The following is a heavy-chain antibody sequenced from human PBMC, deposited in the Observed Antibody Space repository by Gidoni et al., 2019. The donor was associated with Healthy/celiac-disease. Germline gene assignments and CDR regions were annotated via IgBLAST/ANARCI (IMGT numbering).Heavy chain of an antibody. D-gene: IGHD2-2*03. J-gene: IGHJ3*02. CDR1: GFTFSSYA. CDR2: ISGSGGST. V-gene: IGHV3-23*01. Sequence: EVQLLESGGGLVQPGGSLRLSCAASGFTFSSYAMSWVRQAPGKGLEWVSAISGSGGSTYYADSVKGRFTISRDNSKNTLYLQMNSLRAEDTAVYYCAKVGYCSSTSCPSPVAFDIWGQGTMVTVSS. CDR3: AKVGYCSSTSCPSPVAFDI.